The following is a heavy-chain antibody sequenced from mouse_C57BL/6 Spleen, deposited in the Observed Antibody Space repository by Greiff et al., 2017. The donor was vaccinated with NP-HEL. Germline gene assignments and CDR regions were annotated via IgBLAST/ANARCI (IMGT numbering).Heavy chain of an antibody. CDR3: ARQKMIYDGYYGYFDV. Sequence: QVQLKESGAELVKPGASVKLSCKASGYTFTEYTIHWVKQRSGQGLEWIGWFYPGSGSIKYNEKFKDKATLTADKSSSTVYMELSRLTSEDSAVYFCARQKMIYDGYYGYFDVWGTGTTVTVSS. CDR2: FYPGSGSI. CDR1: GYTFTEYT. V-gene: IGHV1-62-2*01. J-gene: IGHJ1*03. D-gene: IGHD2-3*01.